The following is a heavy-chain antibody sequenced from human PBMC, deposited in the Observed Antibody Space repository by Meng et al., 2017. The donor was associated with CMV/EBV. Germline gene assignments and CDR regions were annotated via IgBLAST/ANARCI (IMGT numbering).Heavy chain of an antibody. D-gene: IGHD1-26*01. CDR3: ARGGDSWYSDY. Sequence: QVQLVQFAAEVRKPGSSGKVSCKTSGGTFSTFAISWVRQAPGEGLEWMGGIIPVFETANYAERFQDRVTITADDSTTTAYMELSSLRADDTALYFCARGGDSWYSDYWGQGTLVTVSS. J-gene: IGHJ4*02. CDR1: GGTFSTFA. V-gene: IGHV1-69*12. CDR2: IIPVFETA.